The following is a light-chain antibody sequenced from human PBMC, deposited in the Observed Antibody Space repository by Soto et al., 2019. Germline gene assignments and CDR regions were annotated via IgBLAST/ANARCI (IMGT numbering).Light chain of an antibody. CDR1: SSNIGSNY. CDR3: AAWDDSLSGYV. J-gene: IGLJ1*01. Sequence: QTVLTQPPSASGTPGQRVTSSCSGSSSNIGSNYVYWYQQLPGTAPKLLIYRNNQRPSGVPARFSGSKSGTSAALAISGLRSEEEADYYCAAWDDSLSGYVFGTGTKLTVL. V-gene: IGLV1-47*01. CDR2: RNN.